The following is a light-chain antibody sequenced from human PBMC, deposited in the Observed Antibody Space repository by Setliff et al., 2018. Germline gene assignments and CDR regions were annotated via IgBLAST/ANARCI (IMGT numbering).Light chain of an antibody. J-gene: IGLJ1*01. CDR2: EVS. V-gene: IGLV2-14*01. CDR3: SSYTSSGTDV. Sequence: SALTQPASVSGSPGQSITISCTGSSSDVGGYDYVSWYQHHPGRAPKFMIYEVSNRPSGVSNRFSGSKSGNTASLTISGLQAEDEADYYCSSYTSSGTDVFGSGTKVTVL. CDR1: SSDVGGYDY.